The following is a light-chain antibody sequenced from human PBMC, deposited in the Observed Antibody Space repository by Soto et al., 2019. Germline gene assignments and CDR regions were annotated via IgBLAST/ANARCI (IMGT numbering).Light chain of an antibody. V-gene: IGLV2-8*01. CDR3: SSYAGSNNLRV. CDR1: SSDVGGYNY. Sequence: QSALTQPPSASGSPGQSVTISCTGTSSDVGGYNYVSWYQQHPGKAPKLMIYEVSKRPSGVADRFSASKSGNTASLTVSGLQAEDEADYYCSSYAGSNNLRVFGTGTKVTVL. CDR2: EVS. J-gene: IGLJ1*01.